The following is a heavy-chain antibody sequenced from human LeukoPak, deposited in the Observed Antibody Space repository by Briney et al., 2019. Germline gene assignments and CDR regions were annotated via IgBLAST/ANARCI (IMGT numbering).Heavy chain of an antibody. J-gene: IGHJ4*02. Sequence: GGSLRLSCAASGFTFSRYWMHWVRQAPGKGLGWVSRINSDGSSTNYADSVKGRFTISRDNAKNTLYLQMNSLRAADTAVYYCARDHYDILTGYYNGFDYWGQGTLVTVSS. CDR2: INSDGSST. D-gene: IGHD3-9*01. V-gene: IGHV3-74*01. CDR3: ARDHYDILTGYYNGFDY. CDR1: GFTFSRYW.